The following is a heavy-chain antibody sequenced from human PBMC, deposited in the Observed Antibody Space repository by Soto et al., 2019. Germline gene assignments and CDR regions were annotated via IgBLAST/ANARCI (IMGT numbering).Heavy chain of an antibody. D-gene: IGHD1-1*01. CDR2: ISSGSSYK. Sequence: EVQLVESGGGLVKPGGSLRLSCAASGFTFSSDSMNWVRQAPGKGLERVSSISSGSSYKYYAESVKGRFTISRDNAKNSLYLQMNSLRAEDTAVYYCARDGYNWNDGYYYGMDVWGQGTTVTVSS. CDR1: GFTFSSDS. V-gene: IGHV3-21*01. J-gene: IGHJ6*02. CDR3: ARDGYNWNDGYYYGMDV.